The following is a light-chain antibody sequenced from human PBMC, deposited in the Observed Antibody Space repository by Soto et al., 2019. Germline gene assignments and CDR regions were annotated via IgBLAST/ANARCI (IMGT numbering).Light chain of an antibody. CDR1: NLGTKS. V-gene: IGLV3-21*02. CDR3: QVWDSSSDHWV. Sequence: SYELTQPPSLSVAPGQTARISCGGNNLGTKSVHWYQQQPGQAPVMVVYDDTDRPSGIPERFSGTNSGNTATLTISSVEAGDEADYYCQVWDSSSDHWVFGGGTKVTVL. CDR2: DDT. J-gene: IGLJ3*02.